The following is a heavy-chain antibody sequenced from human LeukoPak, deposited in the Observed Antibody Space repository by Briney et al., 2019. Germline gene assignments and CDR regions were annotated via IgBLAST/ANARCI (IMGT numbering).Heavy chain of an antibody. Sequence: PGGSLRLSCAASGFTFSGSAMHWVRQASGKGLEWVGRIRSKANSYATAYAASVKGRFTISRDDSKNTAYLQMNSLKTEDTAVYYCTRPLYDSSGYSDYWGQGTLVTVSS. D-gene: IGHD3-22*01. CDR1: GFTFSGSA. CDR2: IRSKANSYAT. V-gene: IGHV3-73*01. CDR3: TRPLYDSSGYSDY. J-gene: IGHJ4*02.